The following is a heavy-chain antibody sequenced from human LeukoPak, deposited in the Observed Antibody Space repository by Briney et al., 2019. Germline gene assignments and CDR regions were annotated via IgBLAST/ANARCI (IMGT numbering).Heavy chain of an antibody. J-gene: IGHJ4*02. Sequence: SETLSLTCTVSGGSISGYYWSWIRQPPGKGLEWIGYIYYSGSTNYNPSLKSRVTISVDTSKNQFSLKLSSVTVADTAVYYCARDRGPRYSSGWSFDYWGQGTLVTVSS. D-gene: IGHD6-19*01. CDR3: ARDRGPRYSSGWSFDY. CDR1: GGSISGYY. CDR2: IYYSGST. V-gene: IGHV4-59*01.